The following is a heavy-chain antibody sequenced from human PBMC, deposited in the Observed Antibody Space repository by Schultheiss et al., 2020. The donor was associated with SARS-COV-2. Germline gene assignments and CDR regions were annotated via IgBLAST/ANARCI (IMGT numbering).Heavy chain of an antibody. CDR3: AREGFDY. CDR2: IWYDGSNK. CDR1: GFTFSSYA. Sequence: GESLKISCAAFGFTFSSYAMHWVRQAPGKGLEWVAVIWYDGSNKYYADSVKGRFTISRDNAKNSLYLQMNSLRAEDTAVYYCAREGFDYWGQGTLVTVSS. J-gene: IGHJ4*02. V-gene: IGHV3-33*08.